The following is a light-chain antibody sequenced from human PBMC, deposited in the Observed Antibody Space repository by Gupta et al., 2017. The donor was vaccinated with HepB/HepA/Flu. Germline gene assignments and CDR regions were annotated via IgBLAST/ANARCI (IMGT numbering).Light chain of an antibody. CDR2: DAS. CDR3: QQLSNWPPLT. CDR1: QSVSSY. V-gene: IGKV3-11*01. Sequence: EIVLTQSPATLSLSPGERATLSCRASQSVSSYLAWYQQKPGQAPRLLIYDASNRATGIPARFSGSGYGTDLTLTISSREQEDFAVYYCQQLSNWPPLTFGGGTKVEIK. J-gene: IGKJ4*01.